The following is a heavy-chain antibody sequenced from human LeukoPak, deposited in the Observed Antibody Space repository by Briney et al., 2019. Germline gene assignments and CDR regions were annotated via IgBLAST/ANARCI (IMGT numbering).Heavy chain of an antibody. J-gene: IGHJ6*03. D-gene: IGHD3-22*01. V-gene: IGHV4-59*01. CDR2: IYYSGST. CDR3: ARGTYYDSSGYYYYYYYYMDV. Sequence: SETLSLTCTVSGGSISSYYWSWIRQPPGKGLEWIGYIYYSGSTNYNPSLKSRVTISVDTSKNQFSLKLSSVTAADTAVYYCARGTYYDSSGYYYYYYYYMDVWGKGTTVTISS. CDR1: GGSISSYY.